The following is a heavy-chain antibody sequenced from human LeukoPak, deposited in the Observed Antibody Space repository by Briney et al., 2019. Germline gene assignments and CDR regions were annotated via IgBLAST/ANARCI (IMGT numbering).Heavy chain of an antibody. Sequence: GGSPRLSCAAPGFTFSSYATSWVRQAPGKGLEWVSAISGSGGSTYYADSVKGRFTISRDNSKNTLYLQMNSLRAEDTAVYYCAKATRSVAGPFDYWGQGTLVTVSS. D-gene: IGHD6-19*01. CDR3: AKATRSVAGPFDY. CDR2: ISGSGGST. J-gene: IGHJ4*02. V-gene: IGHV3-23*01. CDR1: GFTFSSYA.